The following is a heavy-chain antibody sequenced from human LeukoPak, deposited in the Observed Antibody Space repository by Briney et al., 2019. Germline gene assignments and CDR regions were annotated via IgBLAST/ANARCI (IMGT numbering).Heavy chain of an antibody. CDR3: ARDSGSSSWGTHGMDV. Sequence: PGRSLRLSCAASGFTFSSYAMHWVRQAPGKGLEWVAVISYDGSNKYYADSVKGRFTISRDNAKNSLYLQMNSLRAEDTAVYYCARDSGSSSWGTHGMDVWGQGTTVTVSS. CDR1: GFTFSSYA. D-gene: IGHD6-13*01. CDR2: ISYDGSNK. V-gene: IGHV3-30-3*01. J-gene: IGHJ6*02.